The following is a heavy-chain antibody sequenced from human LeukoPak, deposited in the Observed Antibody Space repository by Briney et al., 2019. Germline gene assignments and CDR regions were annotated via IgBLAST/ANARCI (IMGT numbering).Heavy chain of an antibody. CDR1: GFTFSSYA. J-gene: IGHJ4*02. CDR2: IRGSGGST. Sequence: GGSLRLSCAASGFTFSSYAMSWVRQAPGKGLEWVSAIRGSGGSTYYADSVKGRSTISRDNSKNTLYLQMNSLRAEDTAVYYCAKAVAGSSFDYWGQGTLVTVSS. D-gene: IGHD6-19*01. CDR3: AKAVAGSSFDY. V-gene: IGHV3-23*01.